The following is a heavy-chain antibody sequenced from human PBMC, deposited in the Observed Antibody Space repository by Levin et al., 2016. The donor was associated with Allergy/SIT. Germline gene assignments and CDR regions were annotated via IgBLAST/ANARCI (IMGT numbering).Heavy chain of an antibody. J-gene: IGHJ4*02. CDR3: AGLDTAMEIDY. D-gene: IGHD5-18*01. CDR2: IYYSGST. V-gene: IGHV4-59*01. Sequence: GSLRLSCTVSAGSISSYYWSWIRQPPGKGLEWIGYIYYSGSTNYNPSLESRVTISVDTSKNQFSLNLSSVTAADTAVYYCAGLDTAMEIDYWGQGTLVTVSS. CDR1: AGSISSYY.